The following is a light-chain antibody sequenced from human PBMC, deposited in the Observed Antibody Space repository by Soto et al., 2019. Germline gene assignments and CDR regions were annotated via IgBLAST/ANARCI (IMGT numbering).Light chain of an antibody. Sequence: QSALTQPPSASGSPGQSVTISCTGTSSDVGGYNYVSWYQQRPGKAPKLMIYEVTKRPSGVPDRFSGTKSGNTASLTVSGLQAGDEANYYCSSYAGSSNSMVFGGGTQLTVL. CDR3: SSYAGSSNSMV. CDR1: SSDVGGYNY. CDR2: EVT. V-gene: IGLV2-8*01. J-gene: IGLJ3*02.